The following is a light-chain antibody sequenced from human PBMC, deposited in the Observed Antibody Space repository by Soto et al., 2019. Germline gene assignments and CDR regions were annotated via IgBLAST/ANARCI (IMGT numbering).Light chain of an antibody. CDR1: RDISNS. CDR2: GAS. CDR3: QQANSFPLT. J-gene: IGKJ4*01. Sequence: DIQMTQSPSSVSASVGDRLTITCRASRDISNSLAWYQQTPGKAPKLLLRGASSLHRGVPSRFSGGGAGTDFTLTISSLQPEDFATYYCQQANSFPLTFGGGTKVDIK. V-gene: IGKV1-12*01.